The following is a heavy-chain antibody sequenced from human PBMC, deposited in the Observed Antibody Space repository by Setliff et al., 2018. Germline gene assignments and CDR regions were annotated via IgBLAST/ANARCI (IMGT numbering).Heavy chain of an antibody. CDR3: ARGYYNFLSGYYTPYYFDY. CDR1: GGSISSGNYY. D-gene: IGHD3-3*01. J-gene: IGHJ4*02. V-gene: IGHV4-39*07. CDR2: IYYSGNT. Sequence: PSETLSLTCRVSGGSISSGNYYWGLIRQPPGKGLEWVATIYYSGNTNYNPSLKSRVTISVDTSKNQFSLKLSSVTAADTAVYFCARGYYNFLSGYYTPYYFDYWGQGTLVTVYS.